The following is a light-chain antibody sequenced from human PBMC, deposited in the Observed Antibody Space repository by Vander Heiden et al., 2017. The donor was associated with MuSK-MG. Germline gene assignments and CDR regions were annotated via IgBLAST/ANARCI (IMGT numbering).Light chain of an antibody. CDR1: QDISTY. J-gene: IGKJ3*01. CDR3: LQYDRGRVT. CDR2: DVF. Sequence: QMTQSPSSLSASVGDTVTITCQASQDISTYLNWYQQKPGKAPKLLIYDVFHLERRLPSRFSESASGTTFMLTIASIQPAHLRTYYCLQYDRGRVTFGHGTTVD. V-gene: IGKV1-33*01.